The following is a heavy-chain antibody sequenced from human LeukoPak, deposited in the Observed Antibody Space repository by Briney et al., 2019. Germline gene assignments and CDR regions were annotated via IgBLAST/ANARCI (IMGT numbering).Heavy chain of an antibody. V-gene: IGHV4-4*02. Sequence: SGTLSLTCGVSGGSITNTNYWTRVRQPPGKGLEWIGEVNLQGSTNYNPSLMGRVAISVDTSENHIPLQLTSVTAADTAVYYCAREGGPYRPLDYSGQGTLVTVSS. CDR2: VNLQGST. CDR3: AREGGPYRPLDY. J-gene: IGHJ4*02. CDR1: GGSITNTNY.